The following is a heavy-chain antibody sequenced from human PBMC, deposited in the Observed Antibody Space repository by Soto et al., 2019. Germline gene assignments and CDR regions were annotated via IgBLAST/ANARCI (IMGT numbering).Heavy chain of an antibody. D-gene: IGHD3-16*01. CDR2: IARLSTNI. Sequence: EVQLVESGGGLVPPGGSLRLSCAASGFTFSDYSINWVRQAPGKGPEWISYIARLSTNIYYADSVKGRFTISRDNDRNSLYLQMNSLRAEDTAVYYCALNRFTYDYRSSFDYWGQGTLVTVSS. V-gene: IGHV3-48*01. CDR1: GFTFSDYS. CDR3: ALNRFTYDYRSSFDY. J-gene: IGHJ4*02.